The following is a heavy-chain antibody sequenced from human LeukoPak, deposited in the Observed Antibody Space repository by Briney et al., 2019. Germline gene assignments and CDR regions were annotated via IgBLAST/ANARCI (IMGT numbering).Heavy chain of an antibody. Sequence: GGSLRLSCAASGFTFSSYAMHWVRQAPGKGLEWVAVISYDGSNKYYADSVKGRFTISRDNSKNTLYLQMNSLRAEDTAVYYCAPSRSAEYFQHWGQGTLVTVSS. CDR1: GFTFSSYA. J-gene: IGHJ1*01. D-gene: IGHD2-15*01. CDR2: ISYDGSNK. V-gene: IGHV3-30-3*01. CDR3: APSRSAEYFQH.